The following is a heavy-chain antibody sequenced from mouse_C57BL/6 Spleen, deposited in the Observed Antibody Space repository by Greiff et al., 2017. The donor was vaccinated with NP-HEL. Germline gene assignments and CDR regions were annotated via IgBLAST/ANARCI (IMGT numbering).Heavy chain of an antibody. J-gene: IGHJ2*01. CDR3: ALSTMITTYYFDY. D-gene: IGHD2-4*01. Sequence: QVQLQQPGAELVKPGASVKLSCKASGYTFTSYWMQWVKQRPGQGLEWIGEIDPSDSYTNYNQKFKGKATLTVDTSSSTAYIQLSSLTSEDSAVYYCALSTMITTYYFDYWGQGTTLTVSS. CDR1: GYTFTSYW. V-gene: IGHV1-50*01. CDR2: IDPSDSYT.